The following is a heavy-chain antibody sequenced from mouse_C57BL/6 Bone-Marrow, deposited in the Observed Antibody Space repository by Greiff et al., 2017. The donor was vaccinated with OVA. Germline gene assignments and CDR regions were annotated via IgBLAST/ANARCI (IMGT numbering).Heavy chain of an antibody. CDR1: GYTFTSYG. CDR3: ARRGDGSSAYYYAMDY. D-gene: IGHD1-1*01. Sequence: QVHVKQSGAELARPGASVKLSCKASGYTFTSYGISWVKQRTGQGLEWIGEIYPRSGNTYYNEKFKGKATLTADKSSSTAYMELRRLTSEDSAVYFGARRGDGSSAYYYAMDYWGQGTSVTVSS. J-gene: IGHJ4*01. V-gene: IGHV1-81*01. CDR2: IYPRSGNT.